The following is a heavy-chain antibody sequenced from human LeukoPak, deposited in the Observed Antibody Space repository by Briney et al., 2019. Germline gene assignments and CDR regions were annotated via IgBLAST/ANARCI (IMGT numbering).Heavy chain of an antibody. V-gene: IGHV3-23*01. Sequence: PGGSLRLSCAASGFTFITSAMSWVRQAPGKGLEWVSSISGSCGATFYADSVKGRFTISRDNSKNTLYLQMSSLRAEDTAVYYCAKDSLPRGVNWFDPWGQGNLVTVSS. CDR3: AKDSLPRGVNWFDP. CDR2: ISGSCGAT. CDR1: GFTFITSA. D-gene: IGHD2-8*02. J-gene: IGHJ5*02.